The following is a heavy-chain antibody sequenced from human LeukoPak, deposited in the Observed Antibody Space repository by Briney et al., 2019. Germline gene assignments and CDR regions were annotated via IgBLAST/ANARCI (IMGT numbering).Heavy chain of an antibody. J-gene: IGHJ3*02. Sequence: SETLSLTCTVSGGSISSGDYYWSWIRQPPGKGLVWIGNIYYSGSTYYNPSLKSRVTISVDTSKNQFSLKLSSVTAADTAVYYCARDLGGAFDIWGQGTMVTVSS. CDR1: GGSISSGDYY. CDR3: ARDLGGAFDI. CDR2: IYYSGST. V-gene: IGHV4-30-4*08.